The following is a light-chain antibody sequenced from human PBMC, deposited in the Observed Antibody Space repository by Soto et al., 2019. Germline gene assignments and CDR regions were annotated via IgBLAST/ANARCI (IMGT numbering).Light chain of an antibody. Sequence: DIQMTQSPSTLSASVGDRVSINCRASQGISAWLAWYQQKPGKTPRLLIYKASTLEIGVQSRFSGSGSGTDFTLTIRCLQSEDFATYYCKQYYSYPRTFGQGTKVDIK. J-gene: IGKJ1*01. CDR1: QGISAW. V-gene: IGKV1-5*03. CDR2: KAS. CDR3: KQYYSYPRT.